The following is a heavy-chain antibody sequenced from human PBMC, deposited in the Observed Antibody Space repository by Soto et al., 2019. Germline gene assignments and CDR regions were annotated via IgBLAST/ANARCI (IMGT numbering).Heavy chain of an antibody. J-gene: IGHJ4*02. D-gene: IGHD3-22*01. Sequence: TLSLTCTVSGGSISSCGYYWSWIRHHPGKGLEWIGYIYYSGSTYYNPSLKSRVTISVDTSKNQFSLKLSSVTAADTAVYYCARAGYSKNYYDSSGYYRPSLTFDYWGQGTLVTVSS. V-gene: IGHV4-31*03. CDR3: ARAGYSKNYYDSSGYYRPSLTFDY. CDR2: IYYSGST. CDR1: GGSISSCGYY.